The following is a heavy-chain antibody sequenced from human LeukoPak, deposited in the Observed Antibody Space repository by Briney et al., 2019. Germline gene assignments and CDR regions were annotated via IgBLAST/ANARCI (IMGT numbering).Heavy chain of an antibody. CDR1: GFTFSSYA. CDR3: ARDRQQPELSFDY. J-gene: IGHJ4*02. V-gene: IGHV3-30-3*01. CDR2: ISYDGSNK. Sequence: GALRLSCAASGFTFSSYAMHWVRQAPGKGLEWVAVISYDGSNKYYADSVKGRFTISRDNSKNTLYLQMNSLRAEDTAVYYCARDRQQPELSFDYWGQGTLVTVSS. D-gene: IGHD6-13*01.